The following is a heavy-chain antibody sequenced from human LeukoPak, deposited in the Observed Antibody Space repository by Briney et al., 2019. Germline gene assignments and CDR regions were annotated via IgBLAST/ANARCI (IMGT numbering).Heavy chain of an antibody. Sequence: SETLSLTCAVSRGSVNSNSYYWGWIRQPPGKGLEWIGTIYYSGNTYYNPSLESRVTISVDTSKNQFSLKLTSVTAADTAVYYCARDHEVSSSSFDYWGQGTLVTVSS. D-gene: IGHD6-6*01. CDR3: ARDHEVSSSSFDY. CDR2: IYYSGNT. CDR1: RGSVNSNSYY. J-gene: IGHJ4*02. V-gene: IGHV4-39*07.